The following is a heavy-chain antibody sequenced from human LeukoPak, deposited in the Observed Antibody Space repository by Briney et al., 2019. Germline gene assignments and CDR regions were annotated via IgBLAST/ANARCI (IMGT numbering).Heavy chain of an antibody. CDR3: ARGFSGYGSEYYYYYYGMDV. Sequence: GASVKVSCKASGGTFSSYGISWVRQAPGQGLEWMGWISAYNGNTNYAQKLQGRVTMTRNTSISTAYMELSSLRSEDTAVYYCARGFSGYGSEYYYYYYGMDVWGQGTTVTVSS. D-gene: IGHD5-12*01. V-gene: IGHV1-18*01. J-gene: IGHJ6*02. CDR1: GGTFSSYG. CDR2: ISAYNGNT.